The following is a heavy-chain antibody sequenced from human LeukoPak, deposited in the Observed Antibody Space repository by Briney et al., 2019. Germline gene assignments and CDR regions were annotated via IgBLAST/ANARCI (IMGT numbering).Heavy chain of an antibody. CDR2: INNDGSGT. D-gene: IGHD2-15*01. CDR1: GFTLSNYW. CDR3: AKDLLVVAAGRDFDY. V-gene: IGHV3-74*01. Sequence: PGGSLRLSCVASGFTLSNYWMQWVRQAPGKGLVWVSRINNDGSGTTYADSVKGRFTISRDNAKNTLYLQMNSLRAEDTAVYYCAKDLLVVAAGRDFDYWGQGTLVTVSS. J-gene: IGHJ4*02.